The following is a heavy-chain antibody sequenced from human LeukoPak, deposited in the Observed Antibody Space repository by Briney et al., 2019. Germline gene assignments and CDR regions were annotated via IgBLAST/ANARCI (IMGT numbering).Heavy chain of an antibody. J-gene: IGHJ5*02. Sequence: GGSRRLSCAASGFTFSSDSMNWVRQAPEKGLEWVSSISSSISYIYYADSVKGRFTISRDNAKNSLYLQMNSLRAEATAVYSCASGGQWPTNWFDPWGQGTLVTVSS. CDR3: ASGGQWPTNWFDP. V-gene: IGHV3-21*01. CDR1: GFTFSSDS. CDR2: ISSSISYI. D-gene: IGHD6-19*01.